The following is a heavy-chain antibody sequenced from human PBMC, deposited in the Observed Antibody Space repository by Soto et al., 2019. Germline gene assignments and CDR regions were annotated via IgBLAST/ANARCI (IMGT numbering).Heavy chain of an antibody. V-gene: IGHV4-4*08. Sequence: PSETLSLTCSVSGGPLSDYYWSWVRQPPRKGLEWIGYAYSSGSTNYNSSLESRATISVDSSTNQFSLKLSSVTAADTAVYYCAREWPRDYWGQGTLVTVSS. CDR2: AYSSGST. J-gene: IGHJ4*02. D-gene: IGHD5-12*01. CDR1: GGPLSDYY. CDR3: AREWPRDY.